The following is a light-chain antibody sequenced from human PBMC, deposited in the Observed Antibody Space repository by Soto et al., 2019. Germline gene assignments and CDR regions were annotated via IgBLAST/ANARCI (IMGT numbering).Light chain of an antibody. Sequence: EIVLTQSPGTLSLSPGERATLSCRASQSVTNNYLAWYQQKPGQAPRLLIDGASRRATAIPDRFSGSGSGTDFTLTISSLEPEDFAVYYCQQRSNWPLLTFGGGTKVDIK. V-gene: IGKV3D-20*02. CDR1: QSVTNNY. J-gene: IGKJ4*01. CDR3: QQRSNWPLLT. CDR2: GAS.